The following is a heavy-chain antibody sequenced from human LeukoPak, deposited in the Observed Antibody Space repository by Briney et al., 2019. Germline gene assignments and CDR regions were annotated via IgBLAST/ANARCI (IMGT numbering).Heavy chain of an antibody. CDR3: ARSSLRYCSSTSCYHILGDWYFDL. V-gene: IGHV4-39*01. Sequence: SETLSLTCTVSGGSISSSSYYWGWIRQPPGKGLEWIGSIYYSGSTYYNPSLKSRVTISVDTSKNQFSLKLSSVTAADTAVYYCARSSLRYCSSTSCYHILGDWYFDLWGRGTLVTVSS. J-gene: IGHJ2*01. D-gene: IGHD2-2*01. CDR2: IYYSGST. CDR1: GGSISSSSYY.